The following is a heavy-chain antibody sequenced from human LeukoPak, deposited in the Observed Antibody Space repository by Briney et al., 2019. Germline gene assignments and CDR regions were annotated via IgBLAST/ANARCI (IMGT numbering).Heavy chain of an antibody. CDR1: GFTFSSYG. D-gene: IGHD3-10*01. CDR2: INQGGSEK. CDR3: ARETYYYGSGSWYNWFDP. V-gene: IGHV3-7*03. Sequence: PGGSLRLSCAASGFTFSSYGMSWVRQAPGKGLEWVAYINQGGSEKYYVDSVKGRFTISRDNAKNSLYLQMNSLRAEDTAVYYCARETYYYGSGSWYNWFDPWGQGTLVTVSS. J-gene: IGHJ5*02.